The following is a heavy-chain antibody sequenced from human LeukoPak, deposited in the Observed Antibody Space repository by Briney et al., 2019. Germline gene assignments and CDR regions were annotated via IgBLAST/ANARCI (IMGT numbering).Heavy chain of an antibody. D-gene: IGHD4-17*01. CDR2: IIPILGIA. V-gene: IGHV1-69*04. CDR3: ARDRNYGDFRLNY. J-gene: IGHJ4*02. Sequence: SVKVSCKASGGTFSSYAISWVRQAPGQGLEWMGRIIPILGIANYAQKFQGRVTITADKSTSTAYMELSSLRSEDTAVYYCARDRNYGDFRLNYWGQGTLVTVPS. CDR1: GGTFSSYA.